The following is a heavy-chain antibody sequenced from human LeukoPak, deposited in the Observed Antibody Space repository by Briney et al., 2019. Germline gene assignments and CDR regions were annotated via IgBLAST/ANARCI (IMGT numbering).Heavy chain of an antibody. CDR1: GFTLSSYS. J-gene: IGHJ3*02. CDR2: ISSSSSTI. V-gene: IGHV3-48*01. CDR3: ARVRTADTMWGAFNI. Sequence: GGSLRLSCAASGFTLSSYSMNWVRQAPGKGLEWVSYISSSSSTIYYAHYVKGRFTISRDNAKNSLHLQMNSLTAEDTAVYYCARVRTADTMWGAFNIWGQGTMVTVSS. D-gene: IGHD1-14*01.